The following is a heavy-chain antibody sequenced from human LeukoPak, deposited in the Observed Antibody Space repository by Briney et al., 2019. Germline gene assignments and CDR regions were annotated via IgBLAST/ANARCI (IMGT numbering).Heavy chain of an antibody. J-gene: IGHJ4*02. CDR3: ARGDKWELLYYFDY. CDR1: GYTLTGYY. V-gene: IGHV1-2*02. CDR2: INPNSGGT. Sequence: ASVKVSCKASGYTLTGYYMHWVRQAPGQGLEWMGWINPNSGGTNYAQKFQGRVTMTRDTSISTAYMELSRLRSDDTAVYYCARGDKWELLYYFDYWGQGTLVTVSS. D-gene: IGHD1-26*01.